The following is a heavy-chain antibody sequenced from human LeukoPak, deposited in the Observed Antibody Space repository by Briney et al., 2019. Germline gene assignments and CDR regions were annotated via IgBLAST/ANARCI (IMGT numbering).Heavy chain of an antibody. CDR1: GFTFSSYS. Sequence: GGSLRLSCAASGFTFSSYSMNWVRQAPGKGLEWVSSISSSSSYIYYADSVKGRFTISRDNAKNSLYLQMNSLRAEDTAVYYCARDRGIAAAGMGYWGQGTLVTVSS. CDR3: ARDRGIAAAGMGY. D-gene: IGHD6-13*01. CDR2: ISSSSSYI. J-gene: IGHJ4*02. V-gene: IGHV3-21*01.